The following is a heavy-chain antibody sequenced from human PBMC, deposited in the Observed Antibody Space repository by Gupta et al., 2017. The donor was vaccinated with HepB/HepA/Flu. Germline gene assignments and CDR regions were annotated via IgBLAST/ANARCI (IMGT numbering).Heavy chain of an antibody. D-gene: IGHD3-22*01. CDR3: AQRLSSGRDAQPAFDI. CDR1: GFTFDDYA. V-gene: IGHV3-9*01. Sequence: EVQLVESGGGLVQPGRSLRLSCSASGFTFDDYAMHWVRQAPGKGLEWVSGISWNSGSIGYADSVKGRFTISRDNAKNSLYLQMNSLRAEDTALYYCAQRLSSGRDAQPAFDIWGQGTMVTVSS. CDR2: ISWNSGSI. J-gene: IGHJ3*02.